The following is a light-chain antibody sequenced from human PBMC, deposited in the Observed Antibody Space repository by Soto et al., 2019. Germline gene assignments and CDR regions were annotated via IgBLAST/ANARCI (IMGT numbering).Light chain of an antibody. CDR3: LRYGDSPPPYT. J-gene: IGKJ2*01. Sequence: EIVLTQSPGTLSLSPGERATLSCRASQSVNSRDLAWYRQQPGQAPSLLIYGASNSATGTADRFSGGGSGTDVTFIISRLEPEDFAVYYCLRYGDSPPPYTFGQGTKLEIK. CDR1: QSVNSRD. V-gene: IGKV3-20*01. CDR2: GAS.